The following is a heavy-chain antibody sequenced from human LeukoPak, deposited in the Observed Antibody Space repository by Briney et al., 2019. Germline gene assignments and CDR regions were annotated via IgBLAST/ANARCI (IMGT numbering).Heavy chain of an antibody. D-gene: IGHD5-18*01. CDR3: ARDRAYSSFDY. V-gene: IGHV3-7*01. CDR1: GFTFDNSL. Sequence: GGSPRLSCAASGFTFDNSLMNWVRQAPGKGLEWVASINPDDSAKYYVDSVRGRFTISRDNAKNSLYLQMSSLRADDTAVYYCARDRAYSSFDYWGQGTLVTVSS. CDR2: INPDDSAK. J-gene: IGHJ4*02.